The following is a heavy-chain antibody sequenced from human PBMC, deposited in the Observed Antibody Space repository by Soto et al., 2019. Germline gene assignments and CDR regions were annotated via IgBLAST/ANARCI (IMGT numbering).Heavy chain of an antibody. Sequence: SETLSLTCSVLGGSISSYYWSWIRQPPGKGLEWIGYIYYSGSTNYNPSLKSRVTISVDTSKNQFSLKLSSVTAADTAVYYCARGGELSSLDAFDIWGQGTMVTVSS. V-gene: IGHV4-59*01. D-gene: IGHD3-16*02. CDR1: GGSISSYY. J-gene: IGHJ3*02. CDR2: IYYSGST. CDR3: ARGGELSSLDAFDI.